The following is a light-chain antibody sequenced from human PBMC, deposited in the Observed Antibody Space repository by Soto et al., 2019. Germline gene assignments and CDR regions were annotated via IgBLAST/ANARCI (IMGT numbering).Light chain of an antibody. CDR2: KAS. V-gene: IGKV1-5*03. J-gene: IGKJ1*01. Sequence: DIPMTQSPSTLAASVGDRVTITCRAIQRISSWLAWYQQKPGTAPKLLISKASILESGVPSRFSGSGSGTEFTLTISSLQPDDFATYYCQQYNNYPWTFGGGTKVEVK. CDR1: QRISSW. CDR3: QQYNNYPWT.